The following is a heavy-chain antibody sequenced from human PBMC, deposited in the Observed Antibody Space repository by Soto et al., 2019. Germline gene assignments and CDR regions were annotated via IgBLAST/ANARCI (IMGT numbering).Heavy chain of an antibody. CDR3: AKRDINCSGGSCYGLDV. J-gene: IGHJ6*04. D-gene: IGHD2-15*01. Sequence: PGGSLRLSCAASGFSFSSFGMTWVRQAPGKGLEWVSTISGDGGATHHAGSVKGRFTISRDNSKNTAYLQMSSLRAEDTAVYYCAKRDINCSGGSCYGLDVWGKGTTVTVSS. CDR1: GFSFSSFG. CDR2: ISGDGGAT. V-gene: IGHV3-23*01.